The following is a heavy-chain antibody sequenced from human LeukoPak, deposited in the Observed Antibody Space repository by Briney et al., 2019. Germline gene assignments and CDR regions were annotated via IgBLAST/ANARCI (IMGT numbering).Heavy chain of an antibody. D-gene: IGHD2-15*01. J-gene: IGHJ4*02. Sequence: GGSLRLSCTASGFTSSTYWMNWVRHAPGKGLEWVANIKQDGGEKYYVDSVKGRFTISRDNAKNSLYLQMNSLRAEDTAVYYCARGRDCSGNRCSFFDFWGQGTLVTVSS. CDR3: ARGRDCSGNRCSFFDF. CDR1: GFTSSTYW. CDR2: IKQDGGEK. V-gene: IGHV3-7*01.